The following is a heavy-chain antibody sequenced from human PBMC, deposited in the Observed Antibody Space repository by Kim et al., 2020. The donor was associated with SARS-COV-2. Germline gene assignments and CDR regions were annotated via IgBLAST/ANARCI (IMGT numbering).Heavy chain of an antibody. CDR2: INTDGSSP. J-gene: IGHJ6*02. Sequence: GGSLRLSCAASGFTFSNYWIHWVRQAPGEGLVWVSHINTDGSSPSYADSVKGRFTISRDNAKNTLYLQMNSLRAEDTAVYYCVRGRREGMDVWGQGPTVT. CDR3: VRGRREGMDV. CDR1: GFTFSNYW. V-gene: IGHV3-74*01.